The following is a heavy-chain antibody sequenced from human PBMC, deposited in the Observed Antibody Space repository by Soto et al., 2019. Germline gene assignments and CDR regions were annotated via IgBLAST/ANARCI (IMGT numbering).Heavy chain of an antibody. CDR3: ASGASRWYPYFFDS. Sequence: QAQVVQSGAEVRKPGSSVKLSCKASEGTFNSYAIAWVRQAHGQGLEWMGGIIPYYNTLNYAQKFQDRVTITADDSTNTVYIELSSLRSDDTAVYFCASGASRWYPYFFDSWAQGPLVTVSS. V-gene: IGHV1-69*01. J-gene: IGHJ4*02. CDR2: IIPYYNTL. CDR1: EGTFNSYA. D-gene: IGHD6-13*01.